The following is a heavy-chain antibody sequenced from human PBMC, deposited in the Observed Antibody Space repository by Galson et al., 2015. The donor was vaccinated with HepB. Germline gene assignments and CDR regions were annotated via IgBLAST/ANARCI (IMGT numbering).Heavy chain of an antibody. CDR2: ISSSSSYI. V-gene: IGHV3-21*01. J-gene: IGHJ4*02. D-gene: IGHD6-19*01. CDR3: ARERGGSGWLLSQDY. Sequence: SLRLSCAASGFTFSSYSMNWVRQAPGKGLEWVSSISSSSSYIYYADSVKGRFTISRDNAKNSLYLQMNSLRAEDTAVYYCARERGGSGWLLSQDYWGQGTLVTVAS. CDR1: GFTFSSYS.